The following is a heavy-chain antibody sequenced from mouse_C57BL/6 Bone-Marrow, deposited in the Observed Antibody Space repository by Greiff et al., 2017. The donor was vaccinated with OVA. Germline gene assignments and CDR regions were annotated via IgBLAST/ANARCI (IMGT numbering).Heavy chain of an antibody. D-gene: IGHD1-1*01. V-gene: IGHV1-64*01. CDR3: ARSYYGSSPLAMDY. Sequence: QVQLQQPGAELVKPGASVKLSCKASGYTFTSYWMHWVKQRPGQGLEWIGMIHPNSGSTNYNEKFKSKATLTVDKSSSTACMQLSSLTSEDSAVYYCARSYYGSSPLAMDYWGQGTSVTVSS. CDR1: GYTFTSYW. J-gene: IGHJ4*01. CDR2: IHPNSGST.